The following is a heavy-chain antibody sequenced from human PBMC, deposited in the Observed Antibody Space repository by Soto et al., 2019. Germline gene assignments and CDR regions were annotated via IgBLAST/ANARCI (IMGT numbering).Heavy chain of an antibody. CDR3: ARDANGLGY. CDR2: INGDGSGI. J-gene: IGHJ4*02. Sequence: EVQLVESGGGLVQPGGSLRLSCAASGFTFSNYRMHWVRQAPGKGLVWVSRINGDGSGITYADSVKGRFTISRDNAKNTLYLQMNSLRVEDTAVYYCARDANGLGYWGQETLVTVSS. D-gene: IGHD3-16*01. V-gene: IGHV3-74*01. CDR1: GFTFSNYR.